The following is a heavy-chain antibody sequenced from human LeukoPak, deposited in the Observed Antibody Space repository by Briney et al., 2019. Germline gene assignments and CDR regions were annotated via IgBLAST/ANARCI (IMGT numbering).Heavy chain of an antibody. CDR1: GGSFSGYY. Sequence: SETLSLTCAVYGGSFSGYYWSWIRQPPGKGLEWIGEINHSESTNYNPSLKSRVTISVDTSKNQFSLKLSSVTAADTAVYYCARVGYSSSWRDYYFDYWGQGTLVTVSS. CDR3: ARVGYSSSWRDYYFDY. CDR2: INHSEST. J-gene: IGHJ4*02. D-gene: IGHD6-13*01. V-gene: IGHV4-34*01.